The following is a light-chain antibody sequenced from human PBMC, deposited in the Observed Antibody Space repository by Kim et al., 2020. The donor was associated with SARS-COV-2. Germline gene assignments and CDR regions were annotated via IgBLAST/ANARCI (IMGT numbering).Light chain of an antibody. Sequence: SARRGDRVIITCRASPGIRDDLAWYQKEPGKAPRLLIYGASSLQNGVPPRFSGSGSGTNFTLTITSLQPEDSATYYCLQNYNYPYTFGQGTKLEI. J-gene: IGKJ2*01. CDR1: PGIRDD. CDR2: GAS. V-gene: IGKV1-6*01. CDR3: LQNYNYPYT.